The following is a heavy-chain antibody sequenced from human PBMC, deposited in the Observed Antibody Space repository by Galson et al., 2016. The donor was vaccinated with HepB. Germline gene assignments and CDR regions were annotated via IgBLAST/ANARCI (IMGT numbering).Heavy chain of an antibody. CDR2: VHPILGKT. J-gene: IGHJ5*02. CDR1: GGTFSGFA. V-gene: IGHV1-69*10. Sequence: SVKVSCKASGGTFSGFAVSWVRQARGQGLEWMGGVHPILGKTYFAQKFQGRVSFSADRSTTAYMDLPNLKPEDTAIYYCATESRTSGTNWFDPWGQGTLVIVSS. CDR3: ATESRTSGTNWFDP. D-gene: IGHD1-1*01.